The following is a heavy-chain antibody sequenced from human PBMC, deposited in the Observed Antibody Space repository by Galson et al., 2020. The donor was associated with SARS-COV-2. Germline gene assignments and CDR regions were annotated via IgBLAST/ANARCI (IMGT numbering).Heavy chain of an antibody. D-gene: IGHD1-26*01. Sequence: GESLKISCAASGFTFSNYVMHWVRQAPGKGPEWVAVISSDGSNSLYADSLKGRFTISRDNSKSTLYLQMNSLRAEDTAVYYCARGGEWELPYYFDYWGQGTLVTVSS. J-gene: IGHJ4*02. CDR3: ARGGEWELPYYFDY. CDR1: GFTFSNYV. CDR2: ISSDGSNS. V-gene: IGHV3-30*04.